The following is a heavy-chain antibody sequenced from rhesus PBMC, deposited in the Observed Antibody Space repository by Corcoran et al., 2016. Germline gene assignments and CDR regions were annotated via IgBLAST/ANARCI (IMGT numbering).Heavy chain of an antibody. D-gene: IGHD4-35*01. CDR1: EFTFSSYD. CDR3: ARGHHGNYDGLDS. CDR2: IRIGGGT. Sequence: VEQLVESGGALVPPGASLRLSCAASEFTFSSYDMHWFRQAPGKGLECVSAIRIGGGTYYPDSVKGRFTISRDNAKNSLYLQMNSLRAEDTAVYYCARGHHGNYDGLDSWGQGVVVTVSS. V-gene: IGHV3-132*02. J-gene: IGHJ6*01.